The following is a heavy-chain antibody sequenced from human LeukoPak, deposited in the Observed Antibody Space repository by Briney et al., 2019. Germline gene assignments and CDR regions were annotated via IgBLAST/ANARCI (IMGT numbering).Heavy chain of an antibody. J-gene: IGHJ4*02. CDR3: ARAAASGNYFDY. V-gene: IGHV4-4*07. CDR1: GGSISHYY. D-gene: IGHD6-13*01. CDR2: IYTSGST. Sequence: SETLSLTCTLSGGSISHYYWSWIRQPAGKGLEWIGRIYTSGSTNYNPSLKSRVTMSVDTSKNQFSLQLSSVTAADTAVYFCARAAASGNYFDYWGRRTLVTVSS.